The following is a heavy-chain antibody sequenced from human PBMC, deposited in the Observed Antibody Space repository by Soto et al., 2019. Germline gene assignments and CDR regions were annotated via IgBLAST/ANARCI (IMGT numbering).Heavy chain of an antibody. D-gene: IGHD3-22*01. CDR1: GGSISSSSYY. V-gene: IGHV4-39*01. Sequence: PSETLSLTCTVSGGSISSSSYYWGWIRQPPGKGLEWIGSIYYSGSTYYNPSLKSRVTISVDTSKHQFSLKLSSVTAADTAVYYCARQSYYYDSSGYQSWFDPWGQGTLVTVSS. CDR3: ARQSYYYDSSGYQSWFDP. CDR2: IYYSGST. J-gene: IGHJ5*02.